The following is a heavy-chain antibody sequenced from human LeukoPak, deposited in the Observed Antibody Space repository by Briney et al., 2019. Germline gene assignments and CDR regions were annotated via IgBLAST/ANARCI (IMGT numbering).Heavy chain of an antibody. CDR2: IRYDGSNK. J-gene: IGHJ5*02. Sequence: GGSLRLSCTASGFTFSSYGMHWVRQAPGQGLEWVAFIRYDGSNKYYADSVKGRFTISRDNSKNTLYLQMNSLRAEDTAVYYCARPPYSSGWYQGNWFDPWGQGTLVTVSS. CDR3: ARPPYSSGWYQGNWFDP. D-gene: IGHD6-19*01. CDR1: GFTFSSYG. V-gene: IGHV3-30*02.